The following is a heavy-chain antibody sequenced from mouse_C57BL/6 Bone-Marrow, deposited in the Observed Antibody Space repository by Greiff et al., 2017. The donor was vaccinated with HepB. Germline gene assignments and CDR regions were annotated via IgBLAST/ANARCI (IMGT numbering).Heavy chain of an antibody. Sequence: EVKLMESGAELVRPGASVKLSCTASGFNIKDDYMHWVKQRPEQGLEWIGWIDPENSDTEYATKFQGKATITADTSSNTAYLQLSSLTSEDTAVYYSTDVGYYYFDYWGQGTTLTVSS. V-gene: IGHV14-4*01. J-gene: IGHJ2*01. CDR2: IDPENSDT. CDR1: GFNIKDDY. CDR3: TDVGYYYFDY. D-gene: IGHD2-3*01.